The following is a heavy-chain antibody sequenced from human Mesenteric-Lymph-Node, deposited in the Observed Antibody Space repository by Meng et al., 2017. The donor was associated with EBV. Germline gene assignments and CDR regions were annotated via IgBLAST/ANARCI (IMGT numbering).Heavy chain of an antibody. J-gene: IGHJ4*02. CDR2: INPISGGT. D-gene: IGHD3-16*01. Sequence: QVAQAGGGVKKPGASVQVSCKASGYTFTKYDMHWVRQAPGQGLEWVGRINPISGGTNLAQKFQGRVTMTRDTSISTVYLELSRLRSDDTAVYYCARDGGAGGDKGYWGQGTLVTVSS. CDR3: ARDGGAGGDKGY. V-gene: IGHV1-2*06. CDR1: GYTFTKYD.